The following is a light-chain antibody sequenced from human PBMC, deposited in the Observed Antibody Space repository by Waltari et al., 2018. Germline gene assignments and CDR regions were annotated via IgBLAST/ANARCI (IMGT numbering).Light chain of an antibody. CDR2: GAS. J-gene: IGKJ1*01. V-gene: IGKV1-39*01. CDR3: QQSYTTPRT. Sequence: DIQMTQSRSSLSASVGDSVTITGRENQTITRYLNWYQQKPGKAPRLMIQGASSLQSEVPSRFSGSGSGTDFALTITSLQPEDFATYFCQQSYTTPRTFGQGTTVDIK. CDR1: QTITRY.